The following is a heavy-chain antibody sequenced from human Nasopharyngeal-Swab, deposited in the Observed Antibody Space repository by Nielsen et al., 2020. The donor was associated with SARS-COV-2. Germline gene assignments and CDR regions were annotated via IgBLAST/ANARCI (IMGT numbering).Heavy chain of an antibody. CDR3: ARARGDLGY. Sequence: GESLKISCAASGFTFSGYWMHWVRQAPGKGLVWVSRINSDGSSTSYADSVKGRFTISRDNAKNTLYLQMNSLRAEDTAVYYCARARGDLGYWGQGTLVTVSS. CDR2: INSDGSST. J-gene: IGHJ4*02. V-gene: IGHV3-74*01. CDR1: GFTFSGYW. D-gene: IGHD5-12*01.